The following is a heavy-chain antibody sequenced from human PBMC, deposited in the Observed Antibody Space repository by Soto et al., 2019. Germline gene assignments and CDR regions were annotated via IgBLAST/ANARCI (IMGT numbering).Heavy chain of an antibody. CDR2: IYYSGST. J-gene: IGHJ4*02. CDR1: GGSISSGDYY. V-gene: IGHV4-30-4*01. Sequence: QVQLQESGPGLVKPSQTLSLTCTVSGGSISSGDYYWSWIRQPPGKGLEWIGYIYYSGSTYYNPSLTSRVTISVETSMNQFSLKLSSVTAADTAVYYCAREMVGATSGYFDYWGQGTLVTVSS. D-gene: IGHD1-26*01. CDR3: AREMVGATSGYFDY.